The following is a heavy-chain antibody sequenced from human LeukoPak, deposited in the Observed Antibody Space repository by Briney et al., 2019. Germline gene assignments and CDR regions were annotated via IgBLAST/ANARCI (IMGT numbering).Heavy chain of an antibody. J-gene: IGHJ4*02. D-gene: IGHD2-2*01. Sequence: GASVKVSCKASGYTFTSYGISWVRQAPGQGLEWMGWISAYNGNTNYAQKLQGRVTMTTDTSTSTAYMELRSLRSDDTAVYYCARSRPIGYCSSTSCYPFDYWGQGTLVTVSS. CDR3: ARSRPIGYCSSTSCYPFDY. CDR2: ISAYNGNT. V-gene: IGHV1-18*01. CDR1: GYTFTSYG.